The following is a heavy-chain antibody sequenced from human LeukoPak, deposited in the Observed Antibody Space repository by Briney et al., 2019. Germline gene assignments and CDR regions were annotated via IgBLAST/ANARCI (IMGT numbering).Heavy chain of an antibody. J-gene: IGHJ6*03. CDR3: AKETIVVVPAAILRYYYYYYMDV. CDR2: IYYSGST. V-gene: IGHV4-39*01. D-gene: IGHD2-2*02. Sequence: SETLSLTCTVSGGSISSSSYYWGWIRQPPGKGLEWIGSIYYSGSTYYNPSLKSRVTISVDTSKNQFSLKLSSVTAADTAVYYWAKETIVVVPAAILRYYYYYYMDVWGKGTTVTVSS. CDR1: GGSISSSSYY.